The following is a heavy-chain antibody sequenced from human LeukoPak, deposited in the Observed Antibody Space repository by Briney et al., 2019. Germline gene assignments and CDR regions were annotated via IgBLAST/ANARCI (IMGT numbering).Heavy chain of an antibody. CDR1: GYTFTSYY. V-gene: IGHV1-46*01. D-gene: IGHD6-19*01. Sequence: ASVRVSCKASGYTFTSYYMHWVRQAPGQGLEWIGTINPSIGSTTYAQKFQGRVTMTRDTSTSTVYMDLSSLSSEDTAVYYCASPASEPASSGWYYFDHWGQGALVTVSS. CDR3: ASPASEPASSGWYYFDH. J-gene: IGHJ4*02. CDR2: INPSIGST.